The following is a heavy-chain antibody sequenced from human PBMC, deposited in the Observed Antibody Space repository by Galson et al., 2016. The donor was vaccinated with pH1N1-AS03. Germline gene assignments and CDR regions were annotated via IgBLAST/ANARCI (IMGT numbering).Heavy chain of an antibody. CDR1: GFTLSDYY. V-gene: IGHV3-11*03. J-gene: IGHJ3*01. Sequence: SLRLSCAASGFTLSDYYMSWIRQAPGKGLEWVSYISSGSTYTNYAGSVKGRFTISRDNSKNTLFLQMNRLRADDTAVYYCAKKFYYDSSGHHLDVADVWGQGTAVTVSS. CDR2: ISSGSTYT. D-gene: IGHD3-22*01. CDR3: AKKFYYDSSGHHLDVADV.